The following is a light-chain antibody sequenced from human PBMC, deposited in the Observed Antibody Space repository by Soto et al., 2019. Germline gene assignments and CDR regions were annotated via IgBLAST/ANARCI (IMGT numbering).Light chain of an antibody. CDR2: AAT. CDR1: PGISRS. V-gene: IGKV1-9*01. CDR3: IQVNSYPLT. Sequence: ISFARSPFYVSAYMGDTVTIAWRTSPGISRSLAWYQQNPGRAPKLLIYAATTVYTGVQSRFSGSGYGIEFSLTISSLQPEDFAIYYCIQVNSYPLTFGGGTKVDIK. J-gene: IGKJ4*01.